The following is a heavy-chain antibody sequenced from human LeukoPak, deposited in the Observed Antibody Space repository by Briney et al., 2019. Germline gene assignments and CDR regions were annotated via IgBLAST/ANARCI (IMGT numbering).Heavy chain of an antibody. V-gene: IGHV3-7*03. J-gene: IGHJ6*04. Sequence: PGGSLRLSCAASGFIFSSNWISWVRQAPGKGLEWVANIKEDGSEKYYVDSVKGRFTISRDNAENSLYLQTNSLRAEDTAVYYCARRALRYCSSTSCPAQYYGVDVWGKGTTVTVSS. CDR1: GFIFSSNW. CDR2: IKEDGSEK. D-gene: IGHD2-2*01. CDR3: ARRALRYCSSTSCPAQYYGVDV.